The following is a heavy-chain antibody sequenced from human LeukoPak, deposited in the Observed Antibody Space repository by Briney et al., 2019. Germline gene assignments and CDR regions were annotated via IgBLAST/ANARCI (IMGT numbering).Heavy chain of an antibody. J-gene: IGHJ4*02. CDR1: GGSISSSSYY. CDR3: ARLYAIFGMYYFDY. Sequence: PSETLSLTCTVAGGSISSSSYYWGWIRQPPGKGLEWIGSIYYSGSTYYNPSLKSRVTISVDTSKNQSSLKLSSVTAADTAVYYCARLYAIFGMYYFDYWGQGTLVTVSS. D-gene: IGHD3-3*01. V-gene: IGHV4-39*01. CDR2: IYYSGST.